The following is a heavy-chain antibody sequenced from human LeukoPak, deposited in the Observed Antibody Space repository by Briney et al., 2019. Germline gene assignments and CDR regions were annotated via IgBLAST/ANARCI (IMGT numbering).Heavy chain of an antibody. D-gene: IGHD2-15*01. Sequence: GGSLRLSCAASGFTFINNWMTWVRQAPGKGLEWVANIKEDGSETYYVDSVRGRFIVSVDNAKNSLYLQMNSLRAADTAIYYCARVVPCSSSSCYSLHCYMDVWGKGTTVTVSS. CDR1: GFTFINNW. CDR3: ARVVPCSSSSCYSLHCYMDV. V-gene: IGHV3-7*01. J-gene: IGHJ6*03. CDR2: IKEDGSET.